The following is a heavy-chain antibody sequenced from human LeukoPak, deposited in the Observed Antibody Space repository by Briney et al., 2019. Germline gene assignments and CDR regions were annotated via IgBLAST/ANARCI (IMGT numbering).Heavy chain of an antibody. CDR1: GGSFSGYY. D-gene: IGHD2-2*01. V-gene: IGHV4-34*01. J-gene: IGHJ4*02. Sequence: PSETLSLTCAVYGGSFSGYYWSWIRQPPGKGLGWIGEINHSGSTNYNPSLKSRVTISVDTSKNQFSLKLSSVTAADTAVYYCARGGDIVVVPAAQTGAYFDYWGQGTLVTVSS. CDR2: INHSGST. CDR3: ARGGDIVVVPAAQTGAYFDY.